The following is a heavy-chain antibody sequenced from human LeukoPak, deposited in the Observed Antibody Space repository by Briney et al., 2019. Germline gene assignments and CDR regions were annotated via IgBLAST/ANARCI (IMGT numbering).Heavy chain of an antibody. D-gene: IGHD3-22*01. CDR3: AREVYYYDSSGYYDDY. CDR1: GGSTSSGDYY. Sequence: PSETLSLTCTVSGGSTSSGDYYWSWIRQPPGKGLEWIGYIYYSGSTYYNPSLKSRVTISVDTSKNQFSLKLSSVTAADTAVYYCAREVYYYDSSGYYDDYWGQGTLVTVSS. J-gene: IGHJ4*02. V-gene: IGHV4-30-4*08. CDR2: IYYSGST.